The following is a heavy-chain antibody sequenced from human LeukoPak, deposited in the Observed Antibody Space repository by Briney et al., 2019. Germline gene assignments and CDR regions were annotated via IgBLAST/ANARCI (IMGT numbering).Heavy chain of an antibody. Sequence: GGSLRLSCAASGFTFSSHEMNWVRQAPGKGLEWASYIFSSSKTIYYADSVKGRFTISTDNTKNSLYLQINSLRDEDTAVYYCARAFDYWGQGALVAV. J-gene: IGHJ4*02. CDR2: IFSSSKTI. CDR1: GFTFSSHE. V-gene: IGHV3-48*03. CDR3: ARAFDY.